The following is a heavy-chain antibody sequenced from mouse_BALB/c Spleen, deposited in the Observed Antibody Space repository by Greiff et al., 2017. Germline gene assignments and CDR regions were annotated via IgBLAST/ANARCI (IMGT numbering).Heavy chain of an antibody. J-gene: IGHJ3*01. D-gene: IGHD1-1*02. Sequence: GQLQQSGAELVKPGASVKLSCTASGFNIKDTYMHWVKQRPEQGLEWIGRIDPANGNTKYDPKFQGKATITADTSSNTAYLQLSSLTSEDTAVYYCARPYGPLEFAYWGQGTLVTVSA. CDR1: GFNIKDTY. CDR3: ARPYGPLEFAY. V-gene: IGHV14-3*02. CDR2: IDPANGNT.